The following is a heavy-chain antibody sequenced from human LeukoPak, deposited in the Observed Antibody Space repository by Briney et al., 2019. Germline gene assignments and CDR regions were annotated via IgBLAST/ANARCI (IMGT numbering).Heavy chain of an antibody. V-gene: IGHV2-5*01. J-gene: IGHJ1*01. CDR1: GFSLSTSGVG. Sequence: SGPTLVKPTQTLTLTCTLYGFSLSTSGVGVGWIRLPPGKALEWLALIYWNDDKRYNPSLKTRLTITKDTSKNQVVLTMTNMDPVDTATYFCAHTTYYYGSGGYRSPVYEHWGQGTLVTVSS. CDR3: AHTTYYYGSGGYRSPVYEH. CDR2: IYWNDDK. D-gene: IGHD3-10*01.